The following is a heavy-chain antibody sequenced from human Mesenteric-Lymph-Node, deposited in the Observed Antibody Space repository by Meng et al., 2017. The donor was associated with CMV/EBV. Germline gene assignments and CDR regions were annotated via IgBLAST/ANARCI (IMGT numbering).Heavy chain of an antibody. Sequence: GGSLRLSCAVSGLTFRNYAMSWVRQAPGKGLEWVSGFSGDNINTYYADSVKGRLSISRDNAKNSLYLQMNSLRAEDTALYYCAKDIAAAGTGYYYYYGMDVWGQGTTVTVSS. CDR3: AKDIAAAGTGYYYYYGMDV. J-gene: IGHJ6*02. D-gene: IGHD6-13*01. CDR2: FSGDNINT. V-gene: IGHV3-23*01. CDR1: GLTFRNYA.